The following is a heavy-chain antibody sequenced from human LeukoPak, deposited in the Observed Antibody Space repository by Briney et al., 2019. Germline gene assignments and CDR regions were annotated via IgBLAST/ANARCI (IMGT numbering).Heavy chain of an antibody. CDR3: ARDGGYGHYDY. CDR1: GVSISSGDYS. D-gene: IGHD5-18*01. J-gene: IGHJ4*02. Sequence: SETLSLTCAVSGVSISSGDYSWSWIRQPPEKGLEWIGYIYHSGRTFYNPSLKSRVTISVDTSKNQISLEVTSVTAADTAVYYCARDGGYGHYDYWGRGTLVTVSS. V-gene: IGHV4-30-2*01. CDR2: IYHSGRT.